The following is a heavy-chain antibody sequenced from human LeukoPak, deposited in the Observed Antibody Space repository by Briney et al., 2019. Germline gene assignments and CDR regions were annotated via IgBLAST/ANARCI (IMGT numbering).Heavy chain of an antibody. CDR1: GYTFTSYD. CDR3: ARDKAGIAAAHVPYDAFDI. V-gene: IGHV1-8*03. Sequence: ASVKVSCKASGYTFTSYDINWVRQATGQGLEWMGRMNPNSGNTGYAQKFQGRVTITRNTSISTAYMELSSLRSEDTAVYYCARDKAGIAAAHVPYDAFDIWGQGTMVTVSS. CDR2: MNPNSGNT. J-gene: IGHJ3*02. D-gene: IGHD6-13*01.